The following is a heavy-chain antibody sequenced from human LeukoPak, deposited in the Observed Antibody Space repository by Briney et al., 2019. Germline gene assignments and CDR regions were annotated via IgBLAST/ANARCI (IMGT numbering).Heavy chain of an antibody. V-gene: IGHV4-4*02. J-gene: IGHJ4*02. D-gene: IGHD5-18*01. CDR1: GDSISSNNW. CDR2: ISHAGST. Sequence: SETLSLTCTVSGDSISSNNWWNWVRQPPGKGLDWIGEISHAGSTNYNPSLKSRVTISVDTSKNQFSLKLSSVTAADTAVYHCAREAMYSYGNNFDYWGQGTLVTVSS. CDR3: AREAMYSYGNNFDY.